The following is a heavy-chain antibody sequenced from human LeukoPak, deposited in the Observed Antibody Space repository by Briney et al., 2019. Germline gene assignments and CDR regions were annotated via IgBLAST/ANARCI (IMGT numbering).Heavy chain of an antibody. Sequence: SETLSLTCTLSGGSISSYYWSWIRQPPGKGLEWIGYIYYSGSTNYNPSLKSRVTISVDTSKNQFSLKLSSVTAADTAVYYCARAPHNFWSGYGMDVWGQGTTVTVSS. J-gene: IGHJ6*02. CDR1: GGSISSYY. D-gene: IGHD3-3*01. V-gene: IGHV4-59*01. CDR2: IYYSGST. CDR3: ARAPHNFWSGYGMDV.